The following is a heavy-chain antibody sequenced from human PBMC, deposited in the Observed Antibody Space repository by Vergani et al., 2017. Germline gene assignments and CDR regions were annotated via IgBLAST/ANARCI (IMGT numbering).Heavy chain of an antibody. Sequence: QVQLQQWGAGLLKPSETLSLTCAVYGGSFSGYYWSWIRQPPGKGLEWIGEINHSGSTNYNPSLKSRVTISVETSKNQFSLKLSSVTAADTAVYYCARGRQRPPYGATKKGAYYYYGMDVWGQGTTVTVSS. CDR2: INHSGST. D-gene: IGHD4-17*01. CDR1: GGSFSGYY. CDR3: ARGRQRPPYGATKKGAYYYYGMDV. V-gene: IGHV4-34*01. J-gene: IGHJ6*02.